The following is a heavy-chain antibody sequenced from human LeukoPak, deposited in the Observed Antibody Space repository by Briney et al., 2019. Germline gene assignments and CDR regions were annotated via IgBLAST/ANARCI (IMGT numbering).Heavy chain of an antibody. Sequence: ASVKVSCKTSGYTFAGYYIHWVRQAPGQGLEWMGWINPISGGTNYAQKFQGRVTMTRDTSIHTAYMELSRLRSDDTAIYYCARLEYCSSTSCPYENWGQGTLVTVSS. D-gene: IGHD2-2*01. CDR1: GYTFAGYY. V-gene: IGHV1-2*02. J-gene: IGHJ4*02. CDR3: ARLEYCSSTSCPYEN. CDR2: INPISGGT.